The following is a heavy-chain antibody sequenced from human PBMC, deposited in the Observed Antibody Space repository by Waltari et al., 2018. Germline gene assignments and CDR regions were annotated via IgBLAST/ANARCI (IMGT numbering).Heavy chain of an antibody. Sequence: EVQFVESGGGLVKPGGSLRLSCTASGFTFRNAWMSWVRQAPGKGPEWVGRIKSQSDGGTRDYAAPVKGGFSISREDSKNLMFLQMNSLTIEDTAVYYCTTDPLGPWGQGTLVTVSS. CDR2: IKSQSDGGTR. CDR3: TTDPLGP. CDR1: GFTFRNAW. V-gene: IGHV3-15*01. J-gene: IGHJ5*02.